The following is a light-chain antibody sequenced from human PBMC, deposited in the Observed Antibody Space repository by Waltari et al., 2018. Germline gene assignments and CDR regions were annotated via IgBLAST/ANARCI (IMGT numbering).Light chain of an antibody. Sequence: DIQMTQSPSSLSASVGDRVTITCRASQSISSYLNWYQQKPGKAPKLLSYAASSLQSGVPSRFSGSGSGTDCTLTISSLQPEDFATYYCQQSYSTPLITFGQGTRLEIK. CDR2: AAS. CDR3: QQSYSTPLIT. CDR1: QSISSY. V-gene: IGKV1-39*01. J-gene: IGKJ5*01.